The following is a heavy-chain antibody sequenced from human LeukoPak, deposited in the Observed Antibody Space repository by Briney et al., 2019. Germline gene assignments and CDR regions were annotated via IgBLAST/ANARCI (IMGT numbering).Heavy chain of an antibody. V-gene: IGHV3-30*03. CDR1: RFTLSSYG. J-gene: IGHJ4*02. CDR3: AIDKSAGSSGFEY. CDR2: ISYDGSNK. D-gene: IGHD2-15*01. Sequence: GRSLRLSCAPSRFTLSSYGMQWVRQAPGKGLEWVAVISYDGSNKYYADSVKGRFTISRDNSKNTLYLQMNSLIAEDTAVYYCAIDKSAGSSGFEYWGQGTLVTVSS.